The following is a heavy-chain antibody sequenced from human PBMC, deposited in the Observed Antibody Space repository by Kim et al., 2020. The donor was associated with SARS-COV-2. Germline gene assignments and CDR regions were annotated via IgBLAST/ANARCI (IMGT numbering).Heavy chain of an antibody. J-gene: IGHJ4*02. Sequence: DSVKGRFTISRDKSKNTLYLQMNSLRAEDTAVYYGAKFHSFSSWYGHFDYWGQGTLVTVSS. D-gene: IGHD6-13*01. V-gene: IGHV3-23*01. CDR3: AKFHSFSSWYGHFDY.